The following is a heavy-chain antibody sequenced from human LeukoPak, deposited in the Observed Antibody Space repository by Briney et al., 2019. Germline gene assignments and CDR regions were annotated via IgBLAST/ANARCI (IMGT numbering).Heavy chain of an antibody. CDR3: ARAEYYYDSSGHPHRYYYYGMDV. Sequence: SVKVSCKASGGTFSSYAISWVRQAPGQGLEWMGGIIPIFGTANYAQKFQGRVTITADESTSTAYMELSSLRSEDTAVYYCARAEYYYDSSGHPHRYYYYGMDVWGQGTTVTVSS. D-gene: IGHD3-22*01. V-gene: IGHV1-69*13. J-gene: IGHJ6*02. CDR2: IIPIFGTA. CDR1: GGTFSSYA.